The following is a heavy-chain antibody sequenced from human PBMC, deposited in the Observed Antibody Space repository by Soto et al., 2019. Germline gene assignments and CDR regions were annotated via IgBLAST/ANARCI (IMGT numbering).Heavy chain of an antibody. CDR2: IYYSGST. J-gene: IGHJ6*02. D-gene: IGHD3-3*01. Sequence: PSETLSLTCTVSGGSISSGDYYWSWIRQPPGKGLEWIGYIYYSGSTYYNPSLKSRVTISVDTSKNQFSLKLSSVTAADTAVYYCARGGDYDFWSGYPHYYYYGMDVWGQGTTVTVS. V-gene: IGHV4-30-4*01. CDR1: GGSISSGDYY. CDR3: ARGGDYDFWSGYPHYYYYGMDV.